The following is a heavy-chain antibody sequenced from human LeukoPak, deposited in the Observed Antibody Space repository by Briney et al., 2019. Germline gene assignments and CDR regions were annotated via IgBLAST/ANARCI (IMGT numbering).Heavy chain of an antibody. J-gene: IGHJ4*02. CDR2: ISYDGSNK. CDR1: GFTFSGYA. D-gene: IGHD1-26*01. CDR3: ARDPAVGATKGSFDY. V-gene: IGHV3-30*04. Sequence: GGSLRLSCAASGFTFSGYAMHWVRQAPGKGLEWVAVISYDGSNKYYADSVKGRFTISRDNSKNTLYLQMNSLRAEDTAVYYCARDPAVGATKGSFDYWGQGTLVTVSS.